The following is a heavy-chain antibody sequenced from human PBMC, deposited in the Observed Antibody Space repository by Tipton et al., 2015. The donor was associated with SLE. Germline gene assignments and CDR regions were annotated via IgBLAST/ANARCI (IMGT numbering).Heavy chain of an antibody. CDR3: ARLSRKYCGGDYHGGFNL. CDR2: VHFGGYT. V-gene: IGHV4-39*07. Sequence: TLSLTCAVSGDSDSSTFSYWGWLREPPGQGLEWIGTVHFGGYTSYSPSLKSPVSISVDTSNNHFSLRLNSVTAADTAIYYCARLSRKYCGGDYHGGFNLWGRGTLVTVSS. J-gene: IGHJ2*01. CDR1: GDSDSSTFSY. D-gene: IGHD2-21*01.